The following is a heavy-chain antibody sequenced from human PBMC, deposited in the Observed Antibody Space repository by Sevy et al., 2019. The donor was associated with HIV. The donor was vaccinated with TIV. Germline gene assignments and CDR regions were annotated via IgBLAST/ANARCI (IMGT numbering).Heavy chain of an antibody. CDR3: AKYGPPYYTSGSYMYYFDY. CDR2: ISYDGIDK. J-gene: IGHJ4*02. CDR1: GFTFSSFG. D-gene: IGHD3-10*01. V-gene: IGHV3-30*18. Sequence: GGSLRLSCAASGFTFSSFGMHWVRQVPGKGLEWVSFISYDGIDKRYVDSVKGRFTISRDSSKNTLYLQMNSLRGGDTAVYYCAKYGPPYYTSGSYMYYFDYWGQGALVTVSS.